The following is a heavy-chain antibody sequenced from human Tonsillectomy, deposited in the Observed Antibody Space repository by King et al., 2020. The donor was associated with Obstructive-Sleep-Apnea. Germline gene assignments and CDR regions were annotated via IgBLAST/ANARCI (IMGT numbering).Heavy chain of an antibody. D-gene: IGHD2-15*01. Sequence: VQLVESGGGLVQPGGSLRLSCAASGFTFSSYWMHWVRQAPGKGLVWVSRINSDGSSTRYADSVKGRFTISRDNAKNTLYLQMNSLRAEDTAVYYCARDSLVYYYYGMDVWGQGTTVTVSS. CDR1: GFTFSSYW. CDR3: ARDSLVYYYYGMDV. V-gene: IGHV3-74*01. J-gene: IGHJ6*02. CDR2: INSDGSST.